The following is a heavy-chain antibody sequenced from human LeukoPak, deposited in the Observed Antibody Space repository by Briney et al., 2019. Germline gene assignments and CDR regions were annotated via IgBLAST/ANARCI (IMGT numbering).Heavy chain of an antibody. CDR1: GFTFSRYW. V-gene: IGHV3-7*01. J-gene: IGHJ4*02. Sequence: GGSLRLSCAASGFTFSRYWMIWVRRAPGKGLEWVAILKQDGSEEYYADSVKGRFTISRDNSKNTLYLQMNSLRAEDTAVYYCAKDSRQQLVRRDVRPYYFDYWGQGTLVTVSS. CDR3: AKDSRQQLVRRDVRPYYFDY. D-gene: IGHD6-13*01. CDR2: LKQDGSEE.